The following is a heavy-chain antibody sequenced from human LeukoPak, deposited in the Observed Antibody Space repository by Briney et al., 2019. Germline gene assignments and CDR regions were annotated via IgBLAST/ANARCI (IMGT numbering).Heavy chain of an antibody. Sequence: ASVKVSCKASGYTFTSYATSWVRQAPGQGLEWMGGIIPIFGTANYAQKFQGRVTITADESTSTAYMELSSLRSEDTAVYYCARGHRVATMRGFWFDPWGQGTLVTASS. D-gene: IGHD5-12*01. CDR1: GYTFTSYA. J-gene: IGHJ5*02. CDR3: ARGHRVATMRGFWFDP. V-gene: IGHV1-69*13. CDR2: IIPIFGTA.